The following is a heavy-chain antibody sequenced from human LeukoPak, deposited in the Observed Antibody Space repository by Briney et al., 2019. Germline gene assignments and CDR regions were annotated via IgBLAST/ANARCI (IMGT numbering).Heavy chain of an antibody. CDR3: ARSKAHYDSSGYANDC. D-gene: IGHD3-22*01. CDR2: IYSSGST. Sequence: SETLSLTCTVSGGSISSYYWSWIRQPAGKGLEWIGRIYSSGSTNYDPSLKSRVTMSVDTSKNQFSLKLSSVTAADTAVYYCARSKAHYDSSGYANDCWGQGTLVTVSS. J-gene: IGHJ4*02. CDR1: GGSISSYY. V-gene: IGHV4-4*07.